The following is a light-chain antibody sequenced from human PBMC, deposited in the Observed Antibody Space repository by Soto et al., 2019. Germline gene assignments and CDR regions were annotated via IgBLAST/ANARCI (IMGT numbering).Light chain of an antibody. CDR2: DAS. Sequence: DIQMTQSPSTLSASVGDRVTITCRASQSISSWLAWYQQKPGKAPKLLIYDASSLESGVPSRFSGSGSGTEFTLTISSLQPDDFATYYCQHYYGYLYTFGQGTKLEIK. V-gene: IGKV1-5*01. CDR3: QHYYGYLYT. CDR1: QSISSW. J-gene: IGKJ2*01.